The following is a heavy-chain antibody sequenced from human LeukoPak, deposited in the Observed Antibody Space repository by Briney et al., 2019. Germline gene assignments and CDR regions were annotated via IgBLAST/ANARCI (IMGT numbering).Heavy chain of an antibody. CDR3: AREAVLSRYAIPFDY. CDR2: MNPNSGNT. V-gene: IGHV1-8*01. D-gene: IGHD2-21*01. Sequence: ASVKVSCKASGYTFTSYDINWVRPATGQGLEWMGWMNPNSGNTGYAQKFQGRVTMTRNTSISTAYMELSSLRSEDTAVYYCAREAVLSRYAIPFDYWGQGTLVTVSS. J-gene: IGHJ4*02. CDR1: GYTFTSYD.